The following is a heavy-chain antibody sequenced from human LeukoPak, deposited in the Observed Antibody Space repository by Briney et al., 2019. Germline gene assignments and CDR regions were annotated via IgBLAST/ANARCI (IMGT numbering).Heavy chain of an antibody. CDR2: ISAYNGNT. CDR1: GYTFTSYG. D-gene: IGHD3-10*01. J-gene: IGHJ5*02. CDR3: ARVPGPTEGSWFDP. Sequence: ASVKVSCKASGYTFTSYGISWVRQAPGQGLEWMGWISAYNGNTNYAQKLQGRVTMTTDTYTSTAYMELRSLRSDDTAVYYCARVPGPTEGSWFDPWGQGTLVTVSS. V-gene: IGHV1-18*01.